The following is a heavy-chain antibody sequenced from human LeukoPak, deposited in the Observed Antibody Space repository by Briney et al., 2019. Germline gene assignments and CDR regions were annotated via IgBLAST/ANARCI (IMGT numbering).Heavy chain of an antibody. Sequence: PSQTLSLTCTVSGGSISSGSYYWSWIRQPAGKGLEWIGRIYTSGSTNYNPSLKSRVTISVDTSKNQFSLKLSSVTAADTAVCYRARNENCGGDCYDLDYWGQGTLVTVSS. CDR1: GGSISSGSYY. D-gene: IGHD2-21*01. V-gene: IGHV4-61*02. J-gene: IGHJ4*02. CDR3: ARNENCGGDCYDLDY. CDR2: IYTSGST.